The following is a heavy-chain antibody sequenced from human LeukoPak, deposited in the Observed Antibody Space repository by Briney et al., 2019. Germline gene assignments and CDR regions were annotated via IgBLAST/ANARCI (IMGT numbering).Heavy chain of an antibody. D-gene: IGHD5-24*01. CDR2: ISSSSSTI. V-gene: IGHV3-48*01. CDR1: GFTFSSYS. Sequence: GGSLRLSCAASGFTFSSYSMNWVRQAPGKGLEWVSYISSSSSTIYYADSVKGRFTISRDNAKNSLYLQMNSLRAEDTAVYYCASCGSRDGYNVFDYWGQGTLVTVSS. CDR3: ASCGSRDGYNVFDY. J-gene: IGHJ4*02.